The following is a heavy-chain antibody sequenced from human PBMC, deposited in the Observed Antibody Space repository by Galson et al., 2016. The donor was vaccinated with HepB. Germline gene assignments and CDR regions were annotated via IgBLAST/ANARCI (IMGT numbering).Heavy chain of an antibody. CDR3: ARDPDITMRWSTLDV. V-gene: IGHV1-69*13. CDR1: GGSFGNYP. CDR2: IIPIFDTP. Sequence: SVKVSCKASGGSFGNYPISWVRQAPGHGLEWMGGIIPIFDTPNYAQTFKGRVTFTADETTTTAYMELSSLTSEDTAVYYCARDPDITMRWSTLDVWGQGTTVTVSS. D-gene: IGHD3-22*01. J-gene: IGHJ6*01.